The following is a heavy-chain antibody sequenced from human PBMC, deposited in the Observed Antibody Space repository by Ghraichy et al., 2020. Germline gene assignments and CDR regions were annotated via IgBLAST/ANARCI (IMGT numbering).Heavy chain of an antibody. V-gene: IGHV3-21*01. CDR2: ISSSSSYI. Sequence: GESLNISCAASGFTFSSYSMNWVRQAPGKGLEWVSSISSSSSYIYYADSVKGRFTISRDNAKNSLYLQMNSLRAEDTAVYYCARDLAGSSSWYDYYGMDVWGQGTTVTVSS. D-gene: IGHD6-13*01. CDR1: GFTFSSYS. J-gene: IGHJ6*02. CDR3: ARDLAGSSSWYDYYGMDV.